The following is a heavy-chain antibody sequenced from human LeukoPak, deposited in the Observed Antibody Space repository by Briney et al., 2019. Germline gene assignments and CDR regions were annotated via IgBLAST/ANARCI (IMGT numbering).Heavy chain of an antibody. J-gene: IGHJ5*02. CDR2: ISAYNGNT. V-gene: IGHV1-18*01. Sequence: ASVKVSCKASGYTFTSYGISWVRQAPGQGLEWMGWISAYNGNTNYAQKLQGRVTMTTDTSTSTAYMELRSLRSDDTAVYNCARETGVVVTSWWASAAINWFDPWGQGTLVTVSS. D-gene: IGHD2-21*02. CDR3: ARETGVVVTSWWASAAINWFDP. CDR1: GYTFTSYG.